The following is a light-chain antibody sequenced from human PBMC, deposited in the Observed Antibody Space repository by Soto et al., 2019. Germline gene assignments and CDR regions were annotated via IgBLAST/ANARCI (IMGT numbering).Light chain of an antibody. Sequence: DIQMTQSPSTLAASVGDRVTITGRASQNINRWLAGYQQKPGKAPKVLIYDASSLESGVPSRFSGSGSGTEFTLPINSLQPDDFATYYCQQYDGYFGPGTKVDFK. V-gene: IGKV1-5*01. J-gene: IGKJ3*01. CDR3: QQYDGY. CDR2: DAS. CDR1: QNINRW.